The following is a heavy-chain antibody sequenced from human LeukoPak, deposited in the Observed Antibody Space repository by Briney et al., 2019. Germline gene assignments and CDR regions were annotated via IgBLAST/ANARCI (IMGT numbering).Heavy chain of an antibody. CDR1: GFIFSSYG. Sequence: GRSLRLSCAASGFIFSSYGMHWVRQAPGKGLEWVAVISYDGSNKYYADSVKGRFTISRDNSKNTLYLQMNSLRAEDTAVYYCTHYSFDYWGQGTLVTVSS. CDR2: ISYDGSNK. J-gene: IGHJ4*02. V-gene: IGHV3-30*03. CDR3: THYSFDY.